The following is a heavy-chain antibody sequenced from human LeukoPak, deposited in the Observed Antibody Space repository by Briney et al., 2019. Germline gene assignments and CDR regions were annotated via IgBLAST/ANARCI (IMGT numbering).Heavy chain of an antibody. CDR3: ARGGDGGNSLDY. J-gene: IGHJ4*02. D-gene: IGHD4-23*01. Sequence: SGGSLRLSCAGSGFTFSRYWMHWVRQGAGKGLEWVSRIYIDGTTTSYADSVRGRFTISRDNAKNTLYLQMNSLRAEDTAVYYCARGGDGGNSLDYWGKGALITVSS. CDR2: IYIDGTTT. CDR1: GFTFSRYW. V-gene: IGHV3-74*01.